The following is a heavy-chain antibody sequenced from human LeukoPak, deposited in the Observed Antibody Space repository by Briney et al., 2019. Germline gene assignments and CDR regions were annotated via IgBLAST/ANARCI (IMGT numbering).Heavy chain of an antibody. CDR3: ATSNIKLVFSDAFDI. V-gene: IGHV1-24*01. J-gene: IGHJ3*02. D-gene: IGHD1-1*01. CDR2: FDPEDGET. Sequence: ASVKVSCKVSGYTLTELSMHWVRQAPGKGLEWMGGFDPEDGETIYAQKFQGRVTMTEDTSTDTAYMELSSLRSEDTAVYYCATSNIKLVFSDAFDIWGQGTMVTVSS. CDR1: GYTLTELS.